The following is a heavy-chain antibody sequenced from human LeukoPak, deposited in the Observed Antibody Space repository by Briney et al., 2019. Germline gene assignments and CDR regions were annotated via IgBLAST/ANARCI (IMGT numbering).Heavy chain of an antibody. J-gene: IGHJ6*02. CDR2: INPNSGGT. V-gene: IGHV1-2*02. Sequence: GASVTVSCKASGYTFTGYYMHWVRQAPGQGLEWMGWINPNSGGTNYPQKFQGRVTMTRNTSISTAYMELSRLRSDDTAVYYCARGDTMIVVVPQPLYYYYGMDVWGQGTTVTVSS. CDR1: GYTFTGYY. D-gene: IGHD3-22*01. CDR3: ARGDTMIVVVPQPLYYYYGMDV.